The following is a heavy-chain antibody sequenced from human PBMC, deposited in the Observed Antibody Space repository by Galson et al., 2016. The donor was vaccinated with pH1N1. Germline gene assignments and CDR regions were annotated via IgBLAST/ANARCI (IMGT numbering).Heavy chain of an antibody. CDR2: IDPSNGGT. V-gene: IGHV1-46*01. CDR3: IRDLGRIRDY. Sequence: SVKVSCKASGYTFTKEYIHWVRQAPGQGLEWMGVIDPSNGGTTYSQKFQGLVTMTRDTSTNTVYMELGGLTSEDTAVYSCIRDLGRIRDYWGQGTLVTVSS. CDR1: GYTFTKEY. D-gene: IGHD7-27*01. J-gene: IGHJ4*02.